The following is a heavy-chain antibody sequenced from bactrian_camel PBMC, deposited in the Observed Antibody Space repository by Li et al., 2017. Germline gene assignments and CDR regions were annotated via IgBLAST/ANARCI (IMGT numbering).Heavy chain of an antibody. J-gene: IGHJ6*01. D-gene: IGHD3*01. CDR1: GYTFNTY. CDR3: VAKLPFECYADSSGTDFDN. Sequence: HVQLVESGGGSELAGGSVRLSCAASGYTFNTYSWFRQAPGKQREGVATIRSDGSTSYADSVKGRFTISKDNAKNTLYLQMNSLKHEDTAMYYCVAKLPFECYADSSGTDFDNWGQGTQVTVS. V-gene: IGHV3S53*01. CDR2: IRSDGST.